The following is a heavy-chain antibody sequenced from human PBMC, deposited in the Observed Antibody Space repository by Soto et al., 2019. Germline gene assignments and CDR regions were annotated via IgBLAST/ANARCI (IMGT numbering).Heavy chain of an antibody. Sequence: SETLSLTCTVSGGSISSYYWSWIRQPPGKGLEWIGYIYYSGSTNYNPSLKSRVTISVDTSKNQFSLKLSSVTAADTAVYYCGRYYDYDDYYFDYWGQGTLVTVSS. CDR2: IYYSGST. CDR1: GGSISSYY. D-gene: IGHD4-17*01. V-gene: IGHV4-59*01. J-gene: IGHJ4*02. CDR3: GRYYDYDDYYFDY.